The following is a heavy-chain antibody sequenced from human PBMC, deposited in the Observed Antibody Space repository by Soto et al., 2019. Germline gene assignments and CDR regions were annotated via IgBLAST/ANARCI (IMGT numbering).Heavy chain of an antibody. CDR3: AKDFTPDGYWDFDY. J-gene: IGHJ4*02. CDR2: VLQTGSST. V-gene: IGHV3-23*01. Sequence: PGGSLRLSCAASGFTFSTYTMSWVRQAPGKGLEWVSAVLQTGSSTYYANSVKGCFTISRDNSENTLYLQMNNLRAEDTAVYYCAKDFTPDGYWDFDYWGQGTLVTVSS. D-gene: IGHD4-17*01. CDR1: GFTFSTYT.